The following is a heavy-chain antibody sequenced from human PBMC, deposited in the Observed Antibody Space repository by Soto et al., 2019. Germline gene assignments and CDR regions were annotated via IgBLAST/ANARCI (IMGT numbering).Heavy chain of an antibody. J-gene: IGHJ4*02. CDR1: GGSSSRYY. Sequence: TETLALTCTVSGGSSSRYYCSWIRQPPEKGLEWIGYIYYSGSTNYNPSLKSRVTISVDTSKNQFSLKLSSVTAAETDVYYCARVGASIYCNLTGYHRYGYSGQXILATVSS. CDR2: IYYSGST. V-gene: IGHV4-59*01. D-gene: IGHD3-9*01. CDR3: ARVGASIYCNLTGYHRYGY.